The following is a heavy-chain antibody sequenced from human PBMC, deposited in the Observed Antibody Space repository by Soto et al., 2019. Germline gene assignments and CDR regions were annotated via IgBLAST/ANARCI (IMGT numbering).Heavy chain of an antibody. J-gene: IGHJ4*02. CDR2: SHYSGGT. CDR1: GGSISSGDYY. Sequence: QVQLQESGPGLVKASQTLSLTCTVSGGSISSGDYYWSWIRQPPGKGLEWIGYSHYSGGTYYNPSLNSRFTISLDTSKNQFSLKLSSVTAADTAVYYCATCGGDCFFDYWGQGTLVTVSS. D-gene: IGHD2-21*02. CDR3: ATCGGDCFFDY. V-gene: IGHV4-30-4*01.